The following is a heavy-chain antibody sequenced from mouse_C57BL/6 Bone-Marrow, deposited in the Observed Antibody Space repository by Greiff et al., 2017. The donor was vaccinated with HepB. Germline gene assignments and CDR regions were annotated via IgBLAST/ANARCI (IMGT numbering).Heavy chain of an antibody. CDR2: ISSGGSYT. CDR3: ARHGAPDY. CDR1: GITFSREG. Sequence: EVKGGEGGGEVGKSGGLLKRWGGEGGITFSREGMGWVRQRRGKRLEWVATISSGGSYTYYPDSVKGRFTISRDNAKNTLYLQMSSLKSEDTAMYYCARHGAPDYWGQGTTLTVSS. V-gene: IGHV5-6*01. J-gene: IGHJ2*01.